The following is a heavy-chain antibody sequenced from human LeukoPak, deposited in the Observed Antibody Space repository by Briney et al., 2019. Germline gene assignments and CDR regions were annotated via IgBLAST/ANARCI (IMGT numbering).Heavy chain of an antibody. D-gene: IGHD1-20*01. J-gene: IGHJ4*02. CDR3: ARLIPGTTGLRKNYFDY. CDR1: GDSIGSSY. CDR2: ISASGNT. Sequence: PSETLSLTCTVSGDSIGSSYWNWIRQTPGKGLEWIGYISASGNTNYNPSLKSRIIISVDMSKNQFSLKLSSVTAADTAVYYCARLIPGTTGLRKNYFDYWGQGTLVTVSS. V-gene: IGHV4-4*09.